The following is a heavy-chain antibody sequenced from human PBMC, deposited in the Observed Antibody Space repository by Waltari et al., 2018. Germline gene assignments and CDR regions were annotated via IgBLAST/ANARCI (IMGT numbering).Heavy chain of an antibody. D-gene: IGHD1-26*01. J-gene: IGHJ4*02. Sequence: EVQLVESGGGLVQPGGSLRLPLEAPGSTFSSYTMTWFRRAPGKGLEWVSYISSSSSTIYYADSVKGRFTISRDNAKNSLYLQMNSLRAEDTAVYYCATSWGLYSGSYQRYFDYWGQGTLVTVSS. CDR2: ISSSSSTI. V-gene: IGHV3-48*01. CDR3: ATSWGLYSGSYQRYFDY. CDR1: GSTFSSYT.